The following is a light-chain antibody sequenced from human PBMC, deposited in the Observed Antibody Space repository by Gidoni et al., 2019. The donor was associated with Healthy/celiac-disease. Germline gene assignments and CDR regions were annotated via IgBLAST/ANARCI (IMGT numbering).Light chain of an antibody. CDR2: AAS. Sequence: DTQMTQSPSSLSASVGDRVTITCRASQSISSYLNWYQQKPGKAPKLLIYAASSLQSGVPSRFSGSGSGTDFNLTISSLRPEDFTTYYCQQSYSTTPITFGQGTRLEIK. CDR3: QQSYSTTPIT. J-gene: IGKJ5*01. CDR1: QSISSY. V-gene: IGKV1-39*01.